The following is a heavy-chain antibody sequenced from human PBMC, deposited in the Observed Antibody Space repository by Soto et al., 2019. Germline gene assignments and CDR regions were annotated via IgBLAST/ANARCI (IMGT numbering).Heavy chain of an antibody. CDR1: GFTFSSYG. J-gene: IGHJ6*02. Sequence: GSLRLSCAASGFTFSSYGMHWVRQAPGKGLEWVAVISYDGSNKYYADSVKGRFTISRDNSKNTLYLQMNSLRAEDTAVYYCAKDLKVTNYYYYGMDVWGQGTTVTVSS. CDR2: ISYDGSNK. D-gene: IGHD4-17*01. V-gene: IGHV3-30*18. CDR3: AKDLKVTNYYYYGMDV.